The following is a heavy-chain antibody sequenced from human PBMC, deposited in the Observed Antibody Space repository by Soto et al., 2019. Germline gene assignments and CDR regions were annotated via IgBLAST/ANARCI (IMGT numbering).Heavy chain of an antibody. CDR3: AGHSDTVDY. CDR2: IYYSGST. J-gene: IGHJ4*02. Sequence: QVQLQESGPGLVKPSETLSLTCTVSGGSISSYYWSWIRQPPGKGLEWIGYIYYSGSTNYNPSLKSRVTISVDTSKNQFSLKLSSVTAADTAVYYCAGHSDTVDYWGQGTLVTVSS. D-gene: IGHD2-15*01. V-gene: IGHV4-59*01. CDR1: GGSISSYY.